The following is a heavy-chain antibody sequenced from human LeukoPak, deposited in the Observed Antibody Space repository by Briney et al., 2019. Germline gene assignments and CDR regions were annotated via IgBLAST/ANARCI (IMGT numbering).Heavy chain of an antibody. CDR3: ARDSRYCSGGSCYVYYYYGMDV. CDR2: IYHSGST. D-gene: IGHD2-15*01. Sequence: SETLSLTCAVSGGSISSSNWWSWVRQPPGKGLEWIGEIYHSGSTNYNPSLKSRVTISVAKSKNQFSLKLSSVTAADTAVYYCARDSRYCSGGSCYVYYYYGMDVWGKGTTVTVSS. V-gene: IGHV4-4*02. J-gene: IGHJ6*04. CDR1: GGSISSSNW.